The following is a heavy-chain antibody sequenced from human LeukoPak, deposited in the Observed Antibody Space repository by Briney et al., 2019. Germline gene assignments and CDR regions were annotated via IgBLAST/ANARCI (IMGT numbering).Heavy chain of an antibody. Sequence: PGGSRRLSCAASGFTFSSYWMHWVRQAPGEGLVWVSRINSEGSSTNYADSVKGRFTISRDNAKNTLYLQMNSPIAEDTAVYYCAKGRQQLARSIDYWGQGTLVTVSS. CDR2: INSEGSST. D-gene: IGHD6-13*01. CDR3: AKGRQQLARSIDY. J-gene: IGHJ4*02. CDR1: GFTFSSYW. V-gene: IGHV3-74*01.